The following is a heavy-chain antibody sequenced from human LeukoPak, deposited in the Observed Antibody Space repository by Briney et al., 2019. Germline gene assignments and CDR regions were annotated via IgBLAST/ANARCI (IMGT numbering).Heavy chain of an antibody. CDR2: IYDSGST. D-gene: IGHD6-19*01. J-gene: IGHJ4*02. CDR3: ARRVAVAGDFDY. CDR1: GGSIREYY. V-gene: IGHV4-59*01. Sequence: PSETLSLTCTVSGGSIREYYLSWIRQPPGKGLEWIGYIYDSGSTNYNPSLKSRVTISVDTSKNHFSLKLSSVTAADTAVYYCARRVAVAGDFDYWGQGTLVTVSS.